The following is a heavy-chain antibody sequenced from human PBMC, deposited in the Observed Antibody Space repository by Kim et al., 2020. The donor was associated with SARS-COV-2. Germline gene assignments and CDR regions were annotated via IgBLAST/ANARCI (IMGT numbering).Heavy chain of an antibody. V-gene: IGHV3-30*04. CDR1: GFTFSSYA. CDR2: ISYDGSNK. CDR3: ATQGPTYDSSGYSLFDY. D-gene: IGHD3-22*01. Sequence: GGSLRLSCAASGFTFSSYAMHWVRQAPGKGLEWVAVISYDGSNKYYADSVKGRFTISRDNSKNTLYLQMNSLRAEDTAVYYCATQGPTYDSSGYSLFDYWGQGTLVTVSS. J-gene: IGHJ4*02.